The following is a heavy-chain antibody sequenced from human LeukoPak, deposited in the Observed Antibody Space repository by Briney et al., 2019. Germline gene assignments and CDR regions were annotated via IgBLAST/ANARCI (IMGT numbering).Heavy chain of an antibody. CDR2: IIPIFGTA. Sequence: SSVKVSCKASGGTFSSYAISWVRHAPGQGLEWMGRIIPIFGTANYAQKFQGTVTITTDESTSTAYMELRSLRSEDTAVYYCARETTSGYSSSYFDYWGQGTLVPVSS. CDR1: GGTFSSYA. V-gene: IGHV1-69*05. J-gene: IGHJ4*02. D-gene: IGHD5-18*01. CDR3: ARETTSGYSSSYFDY.